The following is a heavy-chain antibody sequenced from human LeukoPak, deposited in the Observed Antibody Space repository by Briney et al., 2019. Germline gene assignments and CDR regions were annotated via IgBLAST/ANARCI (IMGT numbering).Heavy chain of an antibody. J-gene: IGHJ5*02. CDR3: ARALGYCSGGSCTRGYNWFDP. CDR1: GGSFSGYY. CDR2: INHSGST. V-gene: IGHV4-34*01. D-gene: IGHD2-15*01. Sequence: SETLSLTCAVYGGSFSGYYWSWIRQPPGKGLEWIGEINHSGSTNYNPSLKSRVTISVDTSKNQFSLKLSFVTTADTAVYYCARALGYCSGGSCTRGYNWFDPWGQGTLVTVPS.